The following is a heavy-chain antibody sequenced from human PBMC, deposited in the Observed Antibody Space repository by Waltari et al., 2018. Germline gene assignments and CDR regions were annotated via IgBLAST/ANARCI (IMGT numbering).Heavy chain of an antibody. CDR3: AKDMDYGSSVDY. CDR2: ISSGGST. D-gene: IGHD4-17*01. Sequence: EVQLVESGGGLAKPGGSLRLSCAASGFTFSNYAMHWVRQAPGKGLEWVSAISSGGSTYYADSVKGRFTISRDNSKNTLSLQMNSLRAEDTAVYYCAKDMDYGSSVDYWGQGVLVTVSS. J-gene: IGHJ4*02. V-gene: IGHV3-23*04. CDR1: GFTFSNYA.